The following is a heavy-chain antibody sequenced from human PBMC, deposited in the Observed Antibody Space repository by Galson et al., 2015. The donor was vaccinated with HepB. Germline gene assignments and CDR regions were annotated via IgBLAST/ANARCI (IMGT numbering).Heavy chain of an antibody. CDR1: GGSISSYY. J-gene: IGHJ3*02. CDR2: IYYSGGT. CDR3: ARQTGPDSSSWYEGDDAFDI. D-gene: IGHD6-13*01. Sequence: ETLSLTCTVSGGSISSYYWSWIRQPPGKGLEWIGYIYYSGGTNYNPSLKSRVTISVDTSRNQFSLKLSSVTAADTAVYYCARQTGPDSSSWYEGDDAFDIWGQGTMVTVSS. V-gene: IGHV4-59*08.